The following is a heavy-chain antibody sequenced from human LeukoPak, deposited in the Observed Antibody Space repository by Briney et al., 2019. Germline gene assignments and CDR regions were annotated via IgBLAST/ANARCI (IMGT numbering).Heavy chain of an antibody. V-gene: IGHV5-51*01. CDR2: IYPGDSDT. CDR1: GYRFTSYW. J-gene: IGHJ3*02. CDR3: ARRRGRYSGDAFDI. Sequence: GESLKISCKGSGYRFTSYWIGWVRQMPGKGLEWMGFIYPGDSDTRYSPSFQGQVTISADKSMSTAYLQWSSLKASDTTMYYCARRRGRYSGDAFDIWGQGTMVTVSS. D-gene: IGHD1-26*01.